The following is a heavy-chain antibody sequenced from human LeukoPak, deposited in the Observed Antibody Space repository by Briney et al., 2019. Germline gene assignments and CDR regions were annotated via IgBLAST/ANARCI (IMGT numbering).Heavy chain of an antibody. V-gene: IGHV3-30*02. Sequence: GGSLRLSCAASVFTFSNYYMHWVRPPPSKGRAWVAFIRYDGSNKYYPDSVTGRFTITRDNSKNTLYLQVNSLRGEDTAVYYCARATAGFDYWGQGALVTVSS. J-gene: IGHJ4*02. D-gene: IGHD1-26*01. CDR1: VFTFSNYY. CDR2: IRYDGSNK. CDR3: ARATAGFDY.